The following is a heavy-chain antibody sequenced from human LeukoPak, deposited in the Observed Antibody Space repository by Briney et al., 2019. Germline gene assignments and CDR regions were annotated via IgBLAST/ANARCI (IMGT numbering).Heavy chain of an antibody. CDR2: INMYTANP. Sequence: ASVKVSCKASGYTFTRYAINWLRQAPGQGLERMGWINMYTANPAYAQGFTERFVFSLDTSVTTAYLQISNLKTEDTAVYYCARHDNDDDFDYWGQATLVTVSS. CDR1: GYTFTRYA. J-gene: IGHJ4*02. D-gene: IGHD3-16*01. V-gene: IGHV7-4-1*02. CDR3: ARHDNDDDFDY.